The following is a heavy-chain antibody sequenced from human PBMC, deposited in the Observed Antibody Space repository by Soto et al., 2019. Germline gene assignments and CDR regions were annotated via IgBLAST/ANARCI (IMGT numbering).Heavy chain of an antibody. V-gene: IGHV5-51*01. J-gene: IGHJ6*02. D-gene: IGHD3-10*01. CDR1: GYSFTSYW. Sequence: GESLKISCKGSGYSFTSYWIGWVRQMPGKGLEWMGIIYPGDSDTRYSPSFQGQVTISADKSIGTAYLQWSSLKASDTAMYYCASNRRVKAGYYYYGMDVWGQGTTVTVSS. CDR3: ASNRRVKAGYYYYGMDV. CDR2: IYPGDSDT.